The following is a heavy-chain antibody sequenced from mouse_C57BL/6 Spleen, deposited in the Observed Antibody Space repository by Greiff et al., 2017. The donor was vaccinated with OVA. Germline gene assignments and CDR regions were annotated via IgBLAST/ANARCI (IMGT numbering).Heavy chain of an antibody. CDR3: ARYGYYLEY. D-gene: IGHD2-2*01. Sequence: VQLQQSVAELVRPGASVKLSCTASGFNIKNPYMHWVKQRPEQGLEWIGRIDPANGNTKYAPKFQGKATITADTSSNTAYLQLSSLTSEDTAIYDCARYGYYLEYWGKGTTLTVSS. J-gene: IGHJ2*01. CDR1: GFNIKNPY. V-gene: IGHV14-3*01. CDR2: IDPANGNT.